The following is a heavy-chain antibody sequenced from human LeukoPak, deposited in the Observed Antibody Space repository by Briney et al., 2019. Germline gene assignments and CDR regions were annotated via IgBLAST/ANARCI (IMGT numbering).Heavy chain of an antibody. J-gene: IGHJ4*02. D-gene: IGHD5-12*01. CDR2: INSDGSRT. CDR3: AKDGAWLRFDD. CDR1: GFTFSSYS. Sequence: PGGSLRLSCAASGFTFSSYSMNWLRQAPGKGLEWVSRINSDGSRTSYADSVKGRFTISRDNAKNTLYLQMNSLRAEDTAVYYCAKDGAWLRFDDWGQGILVTASS. V-gene: IGHV3-74*01.